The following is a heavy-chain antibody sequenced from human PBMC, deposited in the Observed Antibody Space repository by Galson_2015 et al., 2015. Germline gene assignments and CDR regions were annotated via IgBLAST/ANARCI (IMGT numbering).Heavy chain of an antibody. CDR1: GFSLSTSGVG. Sequence: PALVKPTQTLTLTCTFSGFSLSTSGVGVGWLRQPPGKALEWLALIYWTDDKPYSPSLKSRLTITKDTSKNQVVLTMTNMDPVDPTTYYCAQRLIGDYHFDYWGQGALFTVSS. CDR2: IYWTDDK. CDR3: AQRLIGDYHFDY. D-gene: IGHD4-17*01. J-gene: IGHJ4*02. V-gene: IGHV2-5*01.